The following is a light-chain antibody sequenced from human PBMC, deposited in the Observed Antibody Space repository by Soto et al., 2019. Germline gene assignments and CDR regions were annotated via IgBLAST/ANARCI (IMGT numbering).Light chain of an antibody. CDR3: CSYAGMSSSI. Sequence: QSVLTQPASVSGSPGQSITISCSGTSSDVGTYNLVSWYQQYPGKAPRLMIYEVTKRPSGVSNRFSGSKSGNTASLTISGLQPEDEADYYCCSYAGMSSSIFGTGTKVTVL. V-gene: IGLV2-23*02. J-gene: IGLJ1*01. CDR1: SSDVGTYNL. CDR2: EVT.